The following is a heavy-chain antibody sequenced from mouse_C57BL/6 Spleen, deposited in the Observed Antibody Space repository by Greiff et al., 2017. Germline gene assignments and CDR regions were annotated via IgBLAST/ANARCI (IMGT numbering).Heavy chain of an antibody. CDR2: INPYNGDT. J-gene: IGHJ2*01. CDR3: ASEGDYGFFDY. Sequence: EVQLQQSGPELVKPGDSVKISCKASGYSFTGYFMHWVMPSHGKSLEWIGRINPYNGDTFYNQKFKGKATLTVDKSSSIAHMELRSLTSEDSAVYYCASEGDYGFFDYWGQGTTLTVSS. CDR1: GYSFTGYF. V-gene: IGHV1-20*01. D-gene: IGHD2-4*01.